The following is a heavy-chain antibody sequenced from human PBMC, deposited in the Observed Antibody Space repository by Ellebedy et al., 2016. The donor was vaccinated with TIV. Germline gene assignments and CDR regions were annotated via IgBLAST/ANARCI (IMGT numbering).Heavy chain of an antibody. CDR3: ARGEVTLYYYGMDV. CDR1: GGSISSYY. J-gene: IGHJ6*02. Sequence: MPSETLSLTCTVSGGSISSYYWRWIRQPPGKGLEWIGSIYYSGSTNYNPSLTSRGTISVDTSKNPFSLKLSSVTAADTAVYYCARGEVTLYYYGMDVWGQGTTVTVSS. V-gene: IGHV4-59*01. CDR2: IYYSGST.